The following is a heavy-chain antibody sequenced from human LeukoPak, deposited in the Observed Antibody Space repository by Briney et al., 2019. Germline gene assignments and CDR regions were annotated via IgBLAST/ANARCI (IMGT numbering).Heavy chain of an antibody. CDR1: GYSFTSYW. CDR2: IYPGDSDT. J-gene: IGHJ4*02. V-gene: IGHV5-51*01. D-gene: IGHD1-26*01. CDR3: ARSPYGELPGDGYYFDY. Sequence: KRGESLKISCKGSGYSFTSYWIGWVRQMPGKGLEWMGIIYPGDSDTRYGPSFQGQVTISADKSISTAYLQWSSLKASDTAMYYCARSPYGELPGDGYYFDYWGQGTLVTVSS.